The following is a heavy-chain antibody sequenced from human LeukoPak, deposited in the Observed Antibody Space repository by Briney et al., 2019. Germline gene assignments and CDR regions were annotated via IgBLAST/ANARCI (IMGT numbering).Heavy chain of an antibody. D-gene: IGHD3-3*01. CDR3: ARDPRYYDFWSGWDMGV. CDR2: IYSGGST. V-gene: IGHV3-53*01. Sequence: GGSLRLSCAASGFTVSSNYMSWVRQAPGKGLEWVSVIYSGGSTYYADSVKGRFTIFRDNSKNTLYLQMNSLRAEDTAVYYCARDPRYYDFWSGWDMGVWGKGTTVTVSS. CDR1: GFTVSSNY. J-gene: IGHJ6*03.